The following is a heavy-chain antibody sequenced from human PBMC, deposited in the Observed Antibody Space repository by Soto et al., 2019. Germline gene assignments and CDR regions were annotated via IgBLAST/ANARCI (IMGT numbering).Heavy chain of an antibody. D-gene: IGHD2-15*01. J-gene: IGHJ5*02. CDR1: GFTFSSYA. V-gene: IGHV3-23*01. CDR3: AKGRYCSGGSCYSSWFDP. CDR2: ISGSGGST. Sequence: EVQLLESGGGLVQPGGSLRLSCAASGFTFSSYAMSWVRQAPGKGLEWVSAISGSGGSTYYADSVKGRFTISRYNSKNTLYLQMNSLRAEDTAVYYCAKGRYCSGGSCYSSWFDPWGQGTLVTVSS.